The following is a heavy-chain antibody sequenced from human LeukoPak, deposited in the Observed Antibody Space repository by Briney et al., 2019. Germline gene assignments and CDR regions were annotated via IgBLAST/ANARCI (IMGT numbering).Heavy chain of an antibody. J-gene: IGHJ4*02. D-gene: IGHD6-13*01. Sequence: SETLSLTCSVSGDSISNYCWSWIRQPPGKGPEWIGFIYYSGTPTYNPSLRSRVTISVDTSRNQFSLKLTSVTAADTAVYYCARGRGSSWYYFDYWGQGTLVTVSS. CDR1: GDSISNYC. V-gene: IGHV4-59*08. CDR3: ARGRGSSWYYFDY. CDR2: IYYSGTP.